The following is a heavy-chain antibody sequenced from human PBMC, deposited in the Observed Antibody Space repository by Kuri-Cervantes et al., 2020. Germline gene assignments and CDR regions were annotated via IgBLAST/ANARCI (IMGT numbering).Heavy chain of an antibody. V-gene: IGHV4-39*07. D-gene: IGHD1-26*01. J-gene: IGHJ5*02. CDR2: IYYSGST. CDR1: GGSISSSSYY. CDR3: ARDPGGGSWFDP. Sequence: SETLSLTCTVSGGSISSSSYYWGWIRQPPGKGLEWIGSIYYSGSTYYNPSLKSRVTISVDTSKNQFSLKLSLVTAADTAVYYCARDPGGGSWFDPWGQGTLVTVSS.